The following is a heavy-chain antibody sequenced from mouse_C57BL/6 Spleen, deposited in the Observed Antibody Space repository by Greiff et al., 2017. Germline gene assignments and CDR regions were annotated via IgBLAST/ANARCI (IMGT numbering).Heavy chain of an antibody. Sequence: VQLQQSGPELVKPGASVKISCKASGYTFTDYYMNWVKQSHGKGLEWIGDINPNNGGTSYNQKFKGKATLTVDKSSSTAYMELRSLTSEDSAVYYCAMADAWDYWGQGTTLTVSS. CDR1: GYTFTDYY. CDR2: INPNNGGT. CDR3: AMADAWDY. V-gene: IGHV1-26*01. J-gene: IGHJ2*01.